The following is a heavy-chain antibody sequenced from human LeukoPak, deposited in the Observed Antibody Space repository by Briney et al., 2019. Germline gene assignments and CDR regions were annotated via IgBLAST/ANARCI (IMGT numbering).Heavy chain of an antibody. CDR2: IYYSGST. D-gene: IGHD6-19*01. CDR3: ARMSKSSGTLDY. Sequence: PSETLSLTCTVSGGSISSYYWSWIRQPPGKGLEWIGYIYYSGSTNYNPSLKSRVTISIDTSKNQFSLKLSSVTAADTAVYYCARMSKSSGTLDYWGQGTLVTVSS. J-gene: IGHJ4*02. CDR1: GGSISSYY. V-gene: IGHV4-59*01.